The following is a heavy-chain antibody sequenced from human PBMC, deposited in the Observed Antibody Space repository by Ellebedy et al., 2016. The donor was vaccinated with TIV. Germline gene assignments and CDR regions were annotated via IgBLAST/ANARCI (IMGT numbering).Heavy chain of an antibody. V-gene: IGHV1-18*04. CDR1: GYTFIDYG. J-gene: IGHJ4*02. CDR2: ISAYNGNT. Sequence: AASVKVSCKTSGYTFIDYGVSWVRQAPGQGLEWMGWISAYNGNTIYAQTLQGRVTLTKDTSTSTAYMELRSLRFDDTAVYYCVREKEAAGTISFAYWGQGTLVTVSS. D-gene: IGHD6-13*01. CDR3: VREKEAAGTISFAY.